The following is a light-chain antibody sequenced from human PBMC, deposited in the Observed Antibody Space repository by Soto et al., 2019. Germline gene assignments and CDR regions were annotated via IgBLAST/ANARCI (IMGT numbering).Light chain of an antibody. CDR1: QSISSW. CDR3: QQYKSDSQT. CDR2: EAS. J-gene: IGKJ1*01. Sequence: DIQMTQSPSTLSASVGDRVTITCRASQSISSWLAGYQQKPGKAPKLLIDEASRLERWVPSRFSGSGSGTEFTLTISSLQHDDVATYDCQQYKSDSQTFGQGTKVEIK. V-gene: IGKV1-5*01.